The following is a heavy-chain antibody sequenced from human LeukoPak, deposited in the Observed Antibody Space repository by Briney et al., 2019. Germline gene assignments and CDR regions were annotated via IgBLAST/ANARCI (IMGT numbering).Heavy chain of an antibody. CDR2: IWYDGSNK. D-gene: IGHD4-17*01. J-gene: IGHJ5*02. CDR1: GFTFSSYG. Sequence: GGSLRLSCAASGFTFSSYGMRWVRQAPGKGLEWVAVIWYDGSNKYYADSVKGRFTISRDNSKNTLYLQMNSLRAEDTAVYYCANNYGDYLNWFDPWGQGTLVTVSS. V-gene: IGHV3-33*06. CDR3: ANNYGDYLNWFDP.